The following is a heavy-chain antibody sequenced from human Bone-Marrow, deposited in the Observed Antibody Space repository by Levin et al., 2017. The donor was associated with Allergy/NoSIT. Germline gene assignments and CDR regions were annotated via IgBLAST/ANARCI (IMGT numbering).Heavy chain of an antibody. Sequence: SQTLSLTCIVSGGSIRNHYWSWIRQPPGKGLEWIGYIYDTGSTTYNSSLRSRVTISTDPSKNQVSLKLRSVTAADTAVYYCARTNYEYFQYWGQGTLVIVSS. CDR2: IYDTGST. J-gene: IGHJ1*01. CDR1: GGSIRNHY. CDR3: ARTNYEYFQY. V-gene: IGHV4-59*11. D-gene: IGHD1-7*01.